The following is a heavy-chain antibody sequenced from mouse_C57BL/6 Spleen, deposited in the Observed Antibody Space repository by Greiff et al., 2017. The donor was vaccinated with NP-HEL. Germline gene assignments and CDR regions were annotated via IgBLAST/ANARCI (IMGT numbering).Heavy chain of an antibody. V-gene: IGHV7-3*01. D-gene: IGHD2-5*01. CDR1: GFTFTDYY. Sequence: EVQGVESGGGLVQPGGSLSLSCAASGFTFTDYYMSWVRQPPGQALEWLGFIRNKANGYTTEYSASVKGRFTISRDNSQSILYLQMNAMRAEDSATYYCERYMALYYSKAYYAMDYWGQGTSVTVSS. CDR3: ERYMALYYSKAYYAMDY. J-gene: IGHJ4*01. CDR2: IRNKANGYTT.